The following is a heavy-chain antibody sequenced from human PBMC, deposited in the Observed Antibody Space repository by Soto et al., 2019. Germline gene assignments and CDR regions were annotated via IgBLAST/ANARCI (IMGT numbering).Heavy chain of an antibody. CDR1: GYSINSNNW. D-gene: IGHD2-2*01. V-gene: IGHV4-28*01. Sequence: SETPSLTCVVSGYSINSNNWWGWIRQPPGKGLEWIGDIYYTGTTYYNPSLKSRVTMSVDTAKDQFSLRLSSVTAVDTAVYYCARKQRKPAAIWNWGQGTLVTVSS. J-gene: IGHJ4*02. CDR2: IYYTGTT. CDR3: ARKQRKPAAIWN.